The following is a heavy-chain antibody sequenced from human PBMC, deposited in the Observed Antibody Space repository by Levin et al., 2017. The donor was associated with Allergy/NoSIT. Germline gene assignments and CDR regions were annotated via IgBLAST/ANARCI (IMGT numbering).Heavy chain of an antibody. CDR2: ITGSGGST. CDR1: GFTFSDYA. J-gene: IGHJ4*02. Sequence: GGSLRLSCAASGFTFSDYAMSWVRQAPGKGLEWVSTITGSGGSTYYAVSVKGRFTISRDKSNNTLYLQMNSLRAEDTAIYYCAKDLVYYYGAGTGPAFDNWGQGTLVTVSS. D-gene: IGHD3-10*01. CDR3: AKDLVYYYGAGTGPAFDN. V-gene: IGHV3-23*01.